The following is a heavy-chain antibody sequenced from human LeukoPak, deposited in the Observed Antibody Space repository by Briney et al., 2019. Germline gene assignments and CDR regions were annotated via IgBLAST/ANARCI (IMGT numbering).Heavy chain of an antibody. Sequence: GGSLRLSCAASGSTFSSYAMHWVRQAPGKGLEWVAVISYDGSNKYYADSVKGRFTISRDNSKNTLYLQMNSLRAEDTAVYYCARPNGQLVHDAFDIWGQGTMVTVSS. D-gene: IGHD6-6*01. CDR1: GSTFSSYA. CDR3: ARPNGQLVHDAFDI. V-gene: IGHV3-30-3*01. J-gene: IGHJ3*02. CDR2: ISYDGSNK.